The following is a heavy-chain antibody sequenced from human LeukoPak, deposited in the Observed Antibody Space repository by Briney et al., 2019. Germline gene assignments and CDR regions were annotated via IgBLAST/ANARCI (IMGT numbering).Heavy chain of an antibody. Sequence: SETLSLTCAVSGYSISSGYFRGWIRQPPGKGLEWIGSIYHSENTYYNPSLKSRVTILVDTSKNQFSLKLSSVTAADTAVYYCARDLRGYSGYGYAFDIWGQGTMVTVSS. V-gene: IGHV4-38-2*02. CDR1: GYSISSGYF. D-gene: IGHD5-12*01. CDR2: IYHSENT. CDR3: ARDLRGYSGYGYAFDI. J-gene: IGHJ3*02.